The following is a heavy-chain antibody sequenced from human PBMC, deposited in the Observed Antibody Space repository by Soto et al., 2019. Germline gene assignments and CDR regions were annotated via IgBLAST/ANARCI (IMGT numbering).Heavy chain of an antibody. V-gene: IGHV3-15*07. CDR1: GFAFSKAW. CDR3: AKMGSY. CDR2: IKSNTDGGTT. D-gene: IGHD3-10*01. J-gene: IGHJ4*01. Sequence: EVQLVESGGGLVKPGGSLRLSCAASGFAFSKAWMNWVRQAPGKGLEWVGHIKSNTDGGTTDYAAPVKGRFTISRDDSKNTLYLQMNSLKTVDTAMYYCAKMGSYWGHGSLVTVSS.